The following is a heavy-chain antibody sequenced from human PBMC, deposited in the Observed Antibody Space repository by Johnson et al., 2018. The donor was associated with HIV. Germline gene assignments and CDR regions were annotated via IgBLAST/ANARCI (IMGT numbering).Heavy chain of an antibody. J-gene: IGHJ3*02. D-gene: IGHD4-23*01. V-gene: IGHV3-30-3*02. CDR1: AFTSSSYS. CDR3: AKLPGGNSGFVDAFDI. CDR2: ISYDGSNK. Sequence: QVQLVESGGGVVQPGRSLRLSCAASAFTSSSYSMHWVRQAPGKGLEWVAVISYDGSNKYYADSVKGRFTISSDNSKNTLYLQMNSLRAEDTAVYYCAKLPGGNSGFVDAFDIWGQGTMVTVSS.